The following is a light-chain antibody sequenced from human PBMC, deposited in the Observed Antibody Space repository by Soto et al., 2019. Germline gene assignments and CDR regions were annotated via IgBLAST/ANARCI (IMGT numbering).Light chain of an antibody. CDR3: SSYTRTSTVI. V-gene: IGLV2-14*03. J-gene: IGLJ2*01. Sequence: QSALTQPASVSGSPGQSITLSCTGTSSDVGGYNYVSWYQQHPGKAPKLMIYDVSNRPSGVSNRVSGSKSGNTASLTISGLQAEDEADYYCSSYTRTSTVIFGGGTKLTVL. CDR2: DVS. CDR1: SSDVGGYNY.